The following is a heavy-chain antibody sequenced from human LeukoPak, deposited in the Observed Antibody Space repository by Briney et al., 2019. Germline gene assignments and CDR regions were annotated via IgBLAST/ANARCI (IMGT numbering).Heavy chain of an antibody. CDR3: AREATAGTWYGLEDY. Sequence: GGSLRLSCAASGFTFSDYYMSWIRQAPGKGLEWVSYISSGGSTIYYADSVKGRFTISRDNTKNSLYLQMNSLRTEDTAVYYCAREATAGTWYGLEDYWGQGTLVTVSS. D-gene: IGHD6-13*01. V-gene: IGHV3-11*01. CDR2: ISSGGSTI. CDR1: GFTFSDYY. J-gene: IGHJ4*02.